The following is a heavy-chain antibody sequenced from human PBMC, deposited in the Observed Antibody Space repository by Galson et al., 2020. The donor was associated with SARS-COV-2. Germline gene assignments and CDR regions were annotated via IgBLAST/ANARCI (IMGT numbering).Heavy chain of an antibody. CDR3: VKVLVPMIVDQSFDY. D-gene: IGHD3-22*01. V-gene: IGHV3-64D*09. J-gene: IGHJ4*02. CDR1: GFTFSSYA. Sequence: GGSLRLSCSASGFTFSSYAMHWVRQAPGKGLEYVSAISSNGGSTYYADSVKGRFTISRDNSKNTLYLQMSSLRAEDTAVYYCVKVLVPMIVDQSFDYWGQGTLVTVSS. CDR2: ISSNGGST.